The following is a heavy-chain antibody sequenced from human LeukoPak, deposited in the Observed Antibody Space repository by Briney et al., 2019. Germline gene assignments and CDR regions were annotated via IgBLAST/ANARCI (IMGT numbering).Heavy chain of an antibody. CDR3: AKASHFDY. CDR1: GFFFNSYW. J-gene: IGHJ4*02. V-gene: IGHV3-30*18. Sequence: GGSLRLSCVTSGFFFNSYWMSWVRQAPGKGLEWVAVISYDGSNKYYADSVKGRFTISRDNSKNTLYLQMNSLRAEDTAVYYCAKASHFDYWGQGTLVTVSS. CDR2: ISYDGSNK.